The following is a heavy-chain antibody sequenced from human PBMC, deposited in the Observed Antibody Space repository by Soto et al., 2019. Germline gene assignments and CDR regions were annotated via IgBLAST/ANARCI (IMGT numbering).Heavy chain of an antibody. D-gene: IGHD1-26*01. CDR2: IYYSGST. CDR1: GGSISSGGYY. CDR3: ASTPGLVGATTFDY. V-gene: IGHV4-31*03. Sequence: QVQLQESGPGLVKPSQTLSLTCTVSGGSISSGGYYWSWIRQHPGKGLEWIGYIYYSGSTYYNPSLKSRVTISGEASKNQFSLKLSSVTAADTAVYYCASTPGLVGATTFDYWGQGTLVTVSS. J-gene: IGHJ4*02.